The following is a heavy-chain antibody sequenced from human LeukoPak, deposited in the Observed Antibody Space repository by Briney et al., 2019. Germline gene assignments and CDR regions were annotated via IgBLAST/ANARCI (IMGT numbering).Heavy chain of an antibody. V-gene: IGHV3-64*04. CDR3: AKRDGPYFFDY. CDR1: GFTFSSYA. Sequence: GGSLRLSCSASGFTFSSYAMHWVRQAPGKGLEYVSAISSNGGSTYYADSVKGRFTVFRDNSKNMLYLQMDRLRADDTAVYYCAKRDGPYFFDYWGQGTPVTVSS. J-gene: IGHJ4*02. CDR2: ISSNGGST.